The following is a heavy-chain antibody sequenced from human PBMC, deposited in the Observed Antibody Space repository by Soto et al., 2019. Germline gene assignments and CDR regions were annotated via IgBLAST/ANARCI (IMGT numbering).Heavy chain of an antibody. CDR2: INHSGST. J-gene: IGHJ1*01. CDR3: VRPRFVVPAAPYFQH. V-gene: IGHV4-34*01. D-gene: IGHD2-2*01. Sequence: QVQLQQWGAGLLKPSETLSLTCAVYGGSFSGYYWSWIRQPPGKGLEWIGEINHSGSTNYNPSLKSRVTISVDTSKNQFSLKLSSVTAADTAVYYCVRPRFVVPAAPYFQHWGQGTLVTVSS. CDR1: GGSFSGYY.